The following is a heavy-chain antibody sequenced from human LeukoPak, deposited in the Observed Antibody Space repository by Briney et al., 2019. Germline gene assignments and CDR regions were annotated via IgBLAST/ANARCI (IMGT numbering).Heavy chain of an antibody. J-gene: IGHJ4*02. V-gene: IGHV4-34*01. Sequence: PSETLSLTCAVYGGSFSGYYWSWIRQPPGKGLEWIGEINHSGSTNYNPSLKSRVIISVDTSKNQFSLKLSSVTAADTAVYYCARYGGNPNPNLDYWGQGTLVTVSS. D-gene: IGHD4-23*01. CDR2: INHSGST. CDR3: ARYGGNPNPNLDY. CDR1: GGSFSGYY.